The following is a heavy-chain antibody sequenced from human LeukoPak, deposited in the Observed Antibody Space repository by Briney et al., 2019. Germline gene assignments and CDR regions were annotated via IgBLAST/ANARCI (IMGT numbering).Heavy chain of an antibody. CDR1: GGSISTSHY. Sequence: SETLSLTCTISGGSISTSHYWGWIRQAPGKGLEWIGSISHSGSTYYNPSLKSRISISVDTSKNQFSLQLSSVTAADTAVYCCARQSCSSTSCYFSFGGAYEYWGQGTLVTVSS. CDR3: ARQSCSSTSCYFSFGGAYEY. D-gene: IGHD2-2*01. V-gene: IGHV4-39*01. J-gene: IGHJ4*02. CDR2: ISHSGST.